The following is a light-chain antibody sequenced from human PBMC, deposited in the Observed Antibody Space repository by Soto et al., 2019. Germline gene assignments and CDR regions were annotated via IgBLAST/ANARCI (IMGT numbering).Light chain of an antibody. Sequence: SYELTQPPSVSAAPGQSATITCGGNKIAKKNVYWYQQKPGQAPLLVIYDDSDRPSGIPGRFSCSSSANTASLTIIGVGVGDEADYLCKVWDTGSDNVVFGGGTKVTVL. CDR2: DDS. J-gene: IGLJ2*01. CDR1: KIAKKN. V-gene: IGLV3-21*02. CDR3: KVWDTGSDNVV.